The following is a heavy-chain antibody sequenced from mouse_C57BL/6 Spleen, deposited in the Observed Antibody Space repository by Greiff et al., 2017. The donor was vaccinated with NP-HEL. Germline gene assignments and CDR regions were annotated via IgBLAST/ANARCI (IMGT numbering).Heavy chain of an antibody. J-gene: IGHJ1*03. Sequence: EVKLMESGGGLVKPGGSLKLSCAASGFTFSDYGMHWVRQAPEKGLEWVAYISSGSSTIYYADTVKGRFTISRDNAKNTLFLQMTSLRSEDTAMYYCARPDTTVVNWYFDVWGTGTTVTVSS. CDR1: GFTFSDYG. D-gene: IGHD1-1*01. V-gene: IGHV5-17*01. CDR2: ISSGSSTI. CDR3: ARPDTTVVNWYFDV.